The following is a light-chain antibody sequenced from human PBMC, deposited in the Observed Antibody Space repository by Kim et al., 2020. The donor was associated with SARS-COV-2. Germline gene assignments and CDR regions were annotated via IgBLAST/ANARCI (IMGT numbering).Light chain of an antibody. V-gene: IGLV2-14*03. CDR1: TSDVGGYNY. J-gene: IGLJ3*02. Sequence: GESIAIYCTGTTSDVGGYNYVSWYQRHPGKAPKLIIYGVNNRPSGVSDRFSGSKSGSTASLTISGLQAEDEAYYYCNSYTTSSTRVFGGGTQLTVL. CDR3: NSYTTSSTRV. CDR2: GVN.